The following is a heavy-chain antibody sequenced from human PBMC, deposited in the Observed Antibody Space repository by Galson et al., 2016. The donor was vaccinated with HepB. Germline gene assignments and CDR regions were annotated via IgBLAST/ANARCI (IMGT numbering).Heavy chain of an antibody. CDR3: AREVEYSSSQFDY. CDR2: IRYDGSDV. V-gene: IGHV3-30*02. CDR1: GFTFSNFG. J-gene: IGHJ4*02. D-gene: IGHD5-12*01. Sequence: SLRLSCAASGFTFSNFGMHWVRQAPGKGLDWVAFIRYDGSDVYYADSVKGRFTISRDNSKNTLDLQMNGLRAEDTAVYYCAREVEYSSSQFDYWGQGNLVTVSS.